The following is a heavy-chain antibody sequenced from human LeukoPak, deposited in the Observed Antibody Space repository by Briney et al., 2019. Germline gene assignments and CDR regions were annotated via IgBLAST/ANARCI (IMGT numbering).Heavy chain of an antibody. CDR3: ARETRSGSYFYYYYYYMDV. D-gene: IGHD1-26*01. CDR1: GFTFSSYW. V-gene: IGHV3-7*01. J-gene: IGHJ6*03. Sequence: GGSLRLSCAASGFTFSSYWMSWVRQAPGKGLEWVANIKQDGSEKYYVDSVKGRFTISRDNAKNSLYLQMNSLRAEDTAVYYCARETRSGSYFYYYYYYMDVWGKGTTVTVSS. CDR2: IKQDGSEK.